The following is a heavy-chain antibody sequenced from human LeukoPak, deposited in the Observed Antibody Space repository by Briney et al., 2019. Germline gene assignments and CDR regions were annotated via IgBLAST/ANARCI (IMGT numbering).Heavy chain of an antibody. Sequence: GGSLRLSCAASGFTFSTYWMNWVRQAPGKGLEWVANINQDGSERHYVDSVEGRFTISRDNARNSLYLQMSSLRVEDTAVYYCTRPPMSAITPADYWGQGTLVTVSS. D-gene: IGHD3-22*01. J-gene: IGHJ4*02. V-gene: IGHV3-7*01. CDR2: INQDGSER. CDR3: TRPPMSAITPADY. CDR1: GFTFSTYW.